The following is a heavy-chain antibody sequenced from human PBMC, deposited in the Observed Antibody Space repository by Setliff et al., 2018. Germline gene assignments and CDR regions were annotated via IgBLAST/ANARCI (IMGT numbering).Heavy chain of an antibody. V-gene: IGHV1-69*13. D-gene: IGHD3-22*01. CDR1: GGTFRTYE. CDR3: ARDTRDKYDSSGYYLSLDS. J-gene: IGHJ4*02. CDR2: IIPMFRTA. Sequence: SVKVSCKASGGTFRTYEINWVRQAPGQGFEWMGRIIPMFRTANYAQKFRGRVTITADEVARTAYMELSTLRSEDTAVYYCARDTRDKYDSSGYYLSLDSWGQGSLVTVSS.